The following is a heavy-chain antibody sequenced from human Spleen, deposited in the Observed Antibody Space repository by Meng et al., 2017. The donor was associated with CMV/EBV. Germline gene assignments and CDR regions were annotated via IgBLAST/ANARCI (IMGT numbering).Heavy chain of an antibody. V-gene: IGHV3-74*01. D-gene: IGHD3-10*01. CDR2: IYSDGSAT. CDR1: GFTFSNYW. J-gene: IGHJ4*02. CDR3: GRGQSGSPDY. Sequence: GGSLRLSCAASGFTFSNYWMHWVRQPPGKGLVWVSSIYSDGSATYYADSVKGRFTISRDNAKKTLYLQMRSLRAEDTGVYYCGRGQSGSPDYWGRGTLVTVSS.